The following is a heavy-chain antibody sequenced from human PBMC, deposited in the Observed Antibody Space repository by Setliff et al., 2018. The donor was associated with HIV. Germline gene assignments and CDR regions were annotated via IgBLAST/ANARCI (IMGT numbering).Heavy chain of an antibody. J-gene: IGHJ3*02. Sequence: SVKVSCKASGGTSSTHAINWVRQAPGQGLEWMGQIISILDITSYAQKLQGRVSITADESTSTFYMELSDLTSADTAVYYCTGPRGDEAFDIWSQGTKVTVS. CDR1: GGTSSTHA. D-gene: IGHD3-10*01. V-gene: IGHV1-69*10. CDR2: IISILDIT. CDR3: TGPRGDEAFDI.